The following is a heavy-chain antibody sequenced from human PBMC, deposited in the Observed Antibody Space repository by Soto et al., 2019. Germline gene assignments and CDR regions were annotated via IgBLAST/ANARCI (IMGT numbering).Heavy chain of an antibody. V-gene: IGHV3-30-3*01. CDR2: ISYDGSNK. J-gene: IGHJ4*02. CDR3: ARTTGTTGRVGYFDY. Sequence: GGSLRLSCAASGFTFSSYAMHWVRQAPGKGLEWVAVISYDGSNKYYADSVKGRFTISRDNSKNTLYLQMNSLRAEDTAVYYCARTTGTTGRVGYFDYWGQGTLVTVSS. CDR1: GFTFSSYA. D-gene: IGHD1-1*01.